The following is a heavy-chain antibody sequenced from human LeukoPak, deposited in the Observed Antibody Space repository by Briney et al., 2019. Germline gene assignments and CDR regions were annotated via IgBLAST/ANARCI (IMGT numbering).Heavy chain of an antibody. V-gene: IGHV1-2*02. CDR1: GYTFTSYG. J-gene: IGHJ6*03. CDR2: VNPNSGGT. D-gene: IGHD3-9*01. CDR3: ARKVVILTGYYSTYYYYYMDV. Sequence: ASVKVSCKASGYTFTSYGIRWVRQAPGQGLEWMGWVNPNSGGTNYAQKFQGRVTMTRDTSISTAYMELSRLRSDDTAVYYCARKVVILTGYYSTYYYYYMDVWGKGTTVTVSS.